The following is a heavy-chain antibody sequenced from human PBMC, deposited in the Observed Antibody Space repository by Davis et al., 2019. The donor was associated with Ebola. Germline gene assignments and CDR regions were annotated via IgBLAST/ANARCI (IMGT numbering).Heavy chain of an antibody. D-gene: IGHD6-19*01. Sequence: GESLKISCAASGFTFSSYSMNWVRQAPGKGLEWVSSISSSSSYIYYADSVKGRFTISRDNAKNSLYLQMNSLRAEDTAVYYCARDDEMLSSGWYFGIYNAFDVWGQGKMVTVSS. J-gene: IGHJ3*01. CDR2: ISSSSSYI. CDR3: ARDDEMLSSGWYFGIYNAFDV. CDR1: GFTFSSYS. V-gene: IGHV3-21*01.